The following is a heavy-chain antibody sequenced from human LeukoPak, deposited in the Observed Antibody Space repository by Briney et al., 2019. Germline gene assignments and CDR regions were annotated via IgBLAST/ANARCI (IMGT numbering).Heavy chain of an antibody. CDR2: IYTSGST. J-gene: IGHJ4*02. Sequence: SETLSLTCTVSGGSISSYYWSWIRQPAGKGLEWIGRIYTSGSTNYNPSLKSRVTMSVDTSKNQFSLKLSSVTAADMAVYYCARVTGYSYGPGYYFDYWGQGTLVTVSS. D-gene: IGHD5-18*01. V-gene: IGHV4-4*07. CDR1: GGSISSYY. CDR3: ARVTGYSYGPGYYFDY.